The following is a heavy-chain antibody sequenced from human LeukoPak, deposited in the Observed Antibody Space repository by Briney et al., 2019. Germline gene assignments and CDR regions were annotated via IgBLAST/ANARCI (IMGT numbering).Heavy chain of an antibody. CDR1: EFTYSSYS. CDR2: ISSSSSNK. J-gene: IGHJ4*02. CDR3: ARGPPTSRSGAHFDY. D-gene: IGHD5-12*01. V-gene: IGHV3-48*01. Sequence: GGSLRLSCAASEFTYSSYSMNWVRQAPGKGLEWVSYISSSSSNKYYADSGKGRFTISRDDSKNTLYVEMNSLRLDDTAIYYCARGPPTSRSGAHFDYWGQGSLVTVSP.